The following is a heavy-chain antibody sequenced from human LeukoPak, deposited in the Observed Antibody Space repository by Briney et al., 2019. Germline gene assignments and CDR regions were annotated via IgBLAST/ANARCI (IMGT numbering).Heavy chain of an antibody. V-gene: IGHV4-59*01. CDR1: GGSISSYY. D-gene: IGHD6-13*01. Sequence: SETLSLTCTVSGGSISSYYWSWIRQPPGKGLEWIGYIYYSGSTNYNPSLKSRVTISVDTSKNQFSLKLSSVTAADTAVYYCAREIAAAAAFDICGQGTMVTVSS. CDR3: AREIAAAAAFDI. J-gene: IGHJ3*02. CDR2: IYYSGST.